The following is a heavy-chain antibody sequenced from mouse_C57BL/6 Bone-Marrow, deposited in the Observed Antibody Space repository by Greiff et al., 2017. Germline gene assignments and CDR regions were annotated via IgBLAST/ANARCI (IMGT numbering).Heavy chain of an antibody. Sequence: EVQVVESGGGLVQSGRSLRLSCATSGFTFSDFYMEWVRQAPGKGLEWIAASRNKANDYTTEYSASVKGRFIVSRDTSQSILYLQMNALRAEDTAIYYCARGGIYDGYYVGFAYWGQGTLVTVSA. CDR1: GFTFSDFY. CDR2: SRNKANDYTT. V-gene: IGHV7-1*01. J-gene: IGHJ3*01. D-gene: IGHD2-3*01. CDR3: ARGGIYDGYYVGFAY.